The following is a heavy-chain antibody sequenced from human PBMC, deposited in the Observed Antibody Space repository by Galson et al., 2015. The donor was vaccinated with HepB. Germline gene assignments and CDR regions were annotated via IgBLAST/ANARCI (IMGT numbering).Heavy chain of an antibody. J-gene: IGHJ4*02. CDR3: AKESSIVATISAFDY. CDR2: ISGSGGGT. CDR1: GFTFSSYA. D-gene: IGHD5-12*01. V-gene: IGHV3-23*01. Sequence: SLRLSCAASGFTFSSYAMTWVRQAPGKGLEWVSSISGSGGGTYYADSVKGRFTISRDNSKNTLYLQMNSLRAEDTARYYCAKESSIVATISAFDYWGQGTQVTVSS.